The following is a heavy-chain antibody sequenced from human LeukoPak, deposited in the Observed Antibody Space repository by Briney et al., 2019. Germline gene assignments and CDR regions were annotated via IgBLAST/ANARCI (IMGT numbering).Heavy chain of an antibody. Sequence: GGSLRLSCVASGFTFSSYEMYRVRQAPGKGLEWVSYISRSGNTRYHADSVKGRFTLSRDNAKKSLYLEMKSLRAEDTAVYYCARERETTVTYDAFDIWGLGTMVTVSS. CDR3: ARERETTVTYDAFDI. CDR1: GFTFSSYE. J-gene: IGHJ3*02. D-gene: IGHD4-17*01. V-gene: IGHV3-48*03. CDR2: ISRSGNTR.